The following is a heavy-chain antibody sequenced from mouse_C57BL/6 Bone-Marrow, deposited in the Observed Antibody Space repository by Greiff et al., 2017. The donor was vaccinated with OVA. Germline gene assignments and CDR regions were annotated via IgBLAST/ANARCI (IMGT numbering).Heavy chain of an antibody. J-gene: IGHJ3*01. CDR2: ISSGGSYT. D-gene: IGHD2-4*01. V-gene: IGHV5-6*02. CDR3: ARGIYYEYDGFAY. Sequence: DVKLVESGGDLVKPGGSLKLSCAASGFTFSSYGMSWVRQTPDKRLEWVATISSGGSYTYYPDSVKGRFTISRDNAKNTLYLQMSSLKSEDTAMYYCARGIYYEYDGFAYWGQGTLVTVSA. CDR1: GFTFSSYG.